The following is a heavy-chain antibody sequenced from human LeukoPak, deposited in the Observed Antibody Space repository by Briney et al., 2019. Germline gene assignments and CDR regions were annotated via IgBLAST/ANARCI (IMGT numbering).Heavy chain of an antibody. Sequence: GGSLRLSCAASGFTFSSYAMSWVRQAPGKGLEWVSGISGSGDTTYNADSVKGRFTISRDNSKNTLYLQMNSLRAEDTAVYYCAKPFGYSSSWYVFDYWGQGTLVTVSS. CDR3: AKPFGYSSSWYVFDY. J-gene: IGHJ4*02. CDR2: ISGSGDTT. CDR1: GFTFSSYA. V-gene: IGHV3-23*01. D-gene: IGHD6-13*01.